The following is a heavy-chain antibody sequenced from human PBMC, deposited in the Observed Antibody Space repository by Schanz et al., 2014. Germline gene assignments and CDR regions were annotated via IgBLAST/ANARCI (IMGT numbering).Heavy chain of an antibody. J-gene: IGHJ5*02. CDR1: GFTFRNNW. D-gene: IGHD6-19*01. Sequence: EVELVESGGGLVKPGGSLRLSCVVSGFTFRNNWMHWFRQGPGKGLSWVSRIDGEGGDTRYADSVKGRFTVFRDNARNMVFLQMNSLRVDDTGVYYCVRDERISSGVWFDPWGQGTLVTVSS. CDR3: VRDERISSGVWFDP. CDR2: IDGEGGDT. V-gene: IGHV3-74*01.